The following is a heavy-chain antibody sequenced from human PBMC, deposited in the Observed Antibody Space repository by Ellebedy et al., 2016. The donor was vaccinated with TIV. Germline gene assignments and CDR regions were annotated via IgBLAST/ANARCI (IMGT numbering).Heavy chain of an antibody. J-gene: IGHJ6*04. D-gene: IGHD3-10*01. Sequence: GGSLRLSXAASGFTFSTYSMNWVRQAPGKGLEWVSYISSSSSTIFYADSVKGRFTISRDNAKKSLYLQMNGLRVEDTALYYCVKDLSPGGADVWGKGTTVTVSS. CDR2: ISSSSSTI. V-gene: IGHV3-48*01. CDR1: GFTFSTYS. CDR3: VKDLSPGGADV.